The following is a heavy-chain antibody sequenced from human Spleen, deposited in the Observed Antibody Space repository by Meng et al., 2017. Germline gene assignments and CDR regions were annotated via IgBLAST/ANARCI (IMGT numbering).Heavy chain of an antibody. Sequence: QFQLVQSGAEVKKPGASVKVSGKVSDYTLTSDGFSWVRQAPGQGLQWMGWINIYNGITNYGRNFQGRVTLTTDTSTSTGYMELRSLTSDDTAVYYCATRGNPYLDRWGQGTLVTVSS. CDR1: DYTLTSDG. V-gene: IGHV1-18*04. CDR2: INIYNGIT. CDR3: ATRGNPYLDR. J-gene: IGHJ4*02.